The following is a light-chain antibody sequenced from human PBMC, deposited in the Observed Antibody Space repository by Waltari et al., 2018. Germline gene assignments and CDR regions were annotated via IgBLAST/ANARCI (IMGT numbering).Light chain of an antibody. V-gene: IGLV1-44*01. CDR1: RSDIGGNT. Sequence: QPLLTQPPSASGTPGRRVTLACSGSRSDIGGNTVGGYKQLPGAAPKLLIYGNHQRPSGVPDRFSGSKSGTSASLAISGLQTEDEADYYCSAWDDSLHGWVFGGGTGLTVL. J-gene: IGLJ3*02. CDR2: GNH. CDR3: SAWDDSLHGWV.